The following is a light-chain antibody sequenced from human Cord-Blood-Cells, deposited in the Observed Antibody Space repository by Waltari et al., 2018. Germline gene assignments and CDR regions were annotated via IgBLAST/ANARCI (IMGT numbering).Light chain of an antibody. V-gene: IGLV2-11*01. CDR3: CSYAGSYTWV. Sequence: QSPLTQPRSVSGSPGQSVTISCTGTSSDVGGYNYVVGYQHHPGQAPKLMIYDVSKQTSGVPARFSGSKSGNTASLTISGLQAEDEADYSCCSYAGSYTWVFGGGTKLTVL. J-gene: IGLJ3*02. CDR1: SSDVGGYNY. CDR2: DVS.